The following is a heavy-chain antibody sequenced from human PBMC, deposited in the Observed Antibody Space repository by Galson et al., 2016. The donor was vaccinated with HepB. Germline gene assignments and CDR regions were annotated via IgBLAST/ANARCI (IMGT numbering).Heavy chain of an antibody. Sequence: SLRLSCAASGFTFDDYGLTWVRQAPGRGLEWVSGLNWNGDSTAYADSVRGRFTISRDNARNSLYLQMNSLRAEDTALYYCARSFFRRTVNWTPFDYWGQGTLVTVSS. CDR3: ARSFFRRTVNWTPFDY. CDR1: GFTFDDYG. D-gene: IGHD1-1*01. V-gene: IGHV3-20*04. CDR2: LNWNGDST. J-gene: IGHJ4*02.